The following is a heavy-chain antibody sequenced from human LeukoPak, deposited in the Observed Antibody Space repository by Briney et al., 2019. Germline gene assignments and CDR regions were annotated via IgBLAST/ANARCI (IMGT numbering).Heavy chain of an antibody. J-gene: IGHJ4*02. D-gene: IGHD2/OR15-2a*01. CDR2: ICVNHRTP. V-gene: IGHV3-23*01. CDR1: GFIFNKYA. Sequence: GGFLRLSCAASGFIFNKYAMSGVGQAPGKGVEGVSCICVNHRTPLHPPSVKGRFPISRDNSKNTLYLQMNSLSAEDPAVYYCAKRSMENTFYFDFWGQGTLVTVSS. CDR3: AKRSMENTFYFDF.